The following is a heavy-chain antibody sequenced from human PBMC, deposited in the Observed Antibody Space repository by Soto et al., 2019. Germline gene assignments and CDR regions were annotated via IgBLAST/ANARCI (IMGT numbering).Heavy chain of an antibody. CDR2: IYYSGST. CDR1: GGSISSGGYC. D-gene: IGHD2-8*01. V-gene: IGHV4-31*03. CDR3: ARLPDCTNGVCYTPSHYYYGMDV. J-gene: IGHJ6*02. Sequence: SETLSLTCTVSGGSISSGGYCWSWIRQHPGKGLEWIGYIYYSGSTYYNPSLKSRVTISVDTSKNQFSLKLSSVTAADTAVYYCARLPDCTNGVCYTPSHYYYGMDVWGQGTTVTVSS.